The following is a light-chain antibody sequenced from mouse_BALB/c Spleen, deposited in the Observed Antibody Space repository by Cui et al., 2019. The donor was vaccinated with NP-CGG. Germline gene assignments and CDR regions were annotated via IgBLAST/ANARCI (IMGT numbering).Light chain of an antibody. Sequence: QAVVTKESVLPTYPGETVTLTCRSSTGAVTTSNYANWVQEKPDHLFTGLIGGTNNRAPGVPARFSGSLIGDKAALTITGAQTEDEAIYFCALWYSNHWVFGGGTKLTVL. CDR3: ALWYSNHWV. J-gene: IGLJ1*01. CDR2: GTN. CDR1: TGAVTTSNY. V-gene: IGLV1*01.